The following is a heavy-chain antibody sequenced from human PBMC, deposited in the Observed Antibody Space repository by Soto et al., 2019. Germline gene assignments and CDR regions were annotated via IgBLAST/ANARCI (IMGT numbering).Heavy chain of an antibody. CDR2: ISSSSSTI. CDR3: ARRQGTINNFGVVTEDDY. D-gene: IGHD3-3*01. J-gene: IGHJ4*02. CDR1: GFTFSSYS. V-gene: IGHV3-48*01. Sequence: GGSLRLSCAASGFTFSSYSMNWVRQAPGKGLEWVSYISSSSSTIYYADSVKGRFTISRDNAKNSLYLQMNSLRSDDTATYYCARRQGTINNFGVVTEDDYWGQGTMVTVSS.